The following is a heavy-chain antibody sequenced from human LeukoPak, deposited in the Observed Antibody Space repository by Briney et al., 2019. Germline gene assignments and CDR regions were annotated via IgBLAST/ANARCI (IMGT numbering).Heavy chain of an antibody. CDR3: AREVGFCSGGDCYFWFDP. J-gene: IGHJ5*02. CDR2: IKQDGSEE. V-gene: IGHV3-7*05. Sequence: GGSLRLSCAATGFTFSGTCMSCVRHAPTKPPHHPANIKQDGSEENYVESVKGRFTISRHNAKNTLHLQMNSLRAEDTAVYYCAREVGFCSGGDCYFWFDPWGQGTLVTVSS. D-gene: IGHD2-15*01. CDR1: GFTFSGTC.